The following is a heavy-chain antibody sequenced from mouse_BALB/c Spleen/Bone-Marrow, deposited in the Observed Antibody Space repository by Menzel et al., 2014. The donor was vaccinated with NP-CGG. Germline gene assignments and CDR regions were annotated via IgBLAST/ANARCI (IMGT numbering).Heavy chain of an antibody. CDR1: GYTFSSYW. Sequence: VQLQQSGTELMKPGASVKISCKATGYTFSSYWIVWVKQRPGHGLEWIGEILPGSGNTNYNENFKGKATFTADTSSNSAYMQLSSLTSEDAAVYYCARYYDYAGFAYWGQGTLVTVSA. CDR2: ILPGSGNT. J-gene: IGHJ3*01. V-gene: IGHV1-9*01. D-gene: IGHD2-4*01. CDR3: ARYYDYAGFAY.